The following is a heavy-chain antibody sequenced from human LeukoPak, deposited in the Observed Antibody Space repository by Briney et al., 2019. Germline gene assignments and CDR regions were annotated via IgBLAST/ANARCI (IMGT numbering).Heavy chain of an antibody. J-gene: IGHJ4*02. CDR1: GGSISSYY. D-gene: IGHD3-9*01. CDR2: IYYSGST. CDR3: ARDGYFDWN. Sequence: PSETLSLTCTVSGGSISSYYWSWIRQPPGKGLEWIGYIYYSGSTYYNPSLKSRVTISVDTSKNQFSLKLSSVTAADTAVYYCARDGYFDWNWGQGTLVTVSS. V-gene: IGHV4-59*06.